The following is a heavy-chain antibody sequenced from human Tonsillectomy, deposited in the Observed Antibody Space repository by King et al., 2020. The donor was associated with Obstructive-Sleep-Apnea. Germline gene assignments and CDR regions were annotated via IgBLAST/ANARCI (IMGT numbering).Heavy chain of an antibody. CDR1: GFTFSSYG. Sequence: QLVQSGGGVVQPGRSLRLSCAASGFTFSSYGMHWVRQAPGKGLEWVAVISYDGSNKYYADSVKGRFTISRDNSKNTLYLQMNSLRAEDTAVYYCAKAVYGSGSYYYYYGMDVWGQGTTVTVSS. CDR2: ISYDGSNK. J-gene: IGHJ6*02. V-gene: IGHV3-30*18. CDR3: AKAVYGSGSYYYYYGMDV. D-gene: IGHD3-10*01.